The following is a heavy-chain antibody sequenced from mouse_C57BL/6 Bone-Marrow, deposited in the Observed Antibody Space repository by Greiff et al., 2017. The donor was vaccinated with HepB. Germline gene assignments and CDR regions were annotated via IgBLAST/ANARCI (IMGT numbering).Heavy chain of an antibody. CDR2: IDPSDSYT. D-gene: IGHD4-1*01. J-gene: IGHJ4*01. V-gene: IGHV1-50*01. CDR3: ARGELGRRVDY. CDR1: GYTFTSYW. Sequence: QVQLQQPGAELVKPGASVKLSCKASGYTFTSYWMQWVKQRPGQGLEWIGEIDPSDSYTNYNQKFKGKATWTVDTSSSTAYMQLSSLTSEDSAVYYWARGELGRRVDYWGQGTSVTVSS.